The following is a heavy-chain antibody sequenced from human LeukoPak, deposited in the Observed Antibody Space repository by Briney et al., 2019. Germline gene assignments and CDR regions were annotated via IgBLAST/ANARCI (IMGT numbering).Heavy chain of an antibody. D-gene: IGHD3-22*01. CDR1: GFTFSSYS. J-gene: IGHJ4*02. CDR3: ARDNYYESSGYYYRYSYFDY. CDR2: ISSSSSTI. Sequence: QPGGSLRLSCAASGFTFSSYSMNWVRQAPGRGLEWVSYISSSSSTIYYADSVKGRFTISRDNSKNTLYLQMNSLRAEDTAVYYCARDNYYESSGYYYRYSYFDYGREGTLLTVSS. V-gene: IGHV3-48*01.